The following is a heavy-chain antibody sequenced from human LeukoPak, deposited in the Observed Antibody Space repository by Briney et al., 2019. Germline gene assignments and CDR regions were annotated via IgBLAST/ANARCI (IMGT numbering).Heavy chain of an antibody. J-gene: IGHJ4*02. Sequence: PSQTLSLTCTVSGGSISSYYWSWIRQPAGKGLEWIGRIYTSGSTNYNPSLKSRVTISVDTSKNQFSLKLSSVTAADTAVYYCARAAGGSSTEYYFDYWGQGTLVTVSS. CDR1: GGSISSYY. CDR3: ARAAGGSSTEYYFDY. V-gene: IGHV4-4*07. CDR2: IYTSGST. D-gene: IGHD6-6*01.